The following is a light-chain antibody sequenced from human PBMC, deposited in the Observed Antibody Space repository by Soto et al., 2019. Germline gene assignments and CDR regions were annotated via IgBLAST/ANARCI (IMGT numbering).Light chain of an antibody. CDR1: QSVSSN. V-gene: IGKV3-11*01. CDR2: DAS. Sequence: EIVMTQSPATLSVSPVERATLSCRASQSVSSNLAWYQQKPGQAPRLLIYDASNRATGIPARFSGSGSGTDFTLTISSLEPEDFAVYYCQQRSNWLWTFGQGTKVDIK. J-gene: IGKJ1*01. CDR3: QQRSNWLWT.